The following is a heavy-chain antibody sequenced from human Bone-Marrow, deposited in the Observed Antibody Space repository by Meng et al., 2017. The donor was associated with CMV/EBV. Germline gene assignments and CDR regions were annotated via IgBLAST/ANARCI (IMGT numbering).Heavy chain of an antibody. CDR1: GFTVSSNY. CDR3: ARDRYYYGMDV. CDR2: IYSGGST. V-gene: IGHV3-53*01. Sequence: GGSLRLSCAASGFTVSSNYMSWVRQAPGKGLEWVSVIYSGGSTYYADSVKGRFTISRDNSKNTLYLQMNSLRAEDTAVYYCARDRYYYGMDVWGQGTTVTVSS. J-gene: IGHJ6*02.